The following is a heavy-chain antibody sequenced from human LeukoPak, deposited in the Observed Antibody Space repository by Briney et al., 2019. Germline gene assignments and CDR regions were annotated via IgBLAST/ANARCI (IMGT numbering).Heavy chain of an antibody. CDR1: GYTFTSYY. J-gene: IGHJ2*01. CDR3: ARVSTSWYQDWYFDL. Sequence: ASVKVSCKASGYTFTSYYMHWVRQAPGQGLEWMGIINPSGGSTSYAQKFQGRVTMTRDVSTSTVYMELSSLRSEDTAVYYCARVSTSWYQDWYFDLWGRGTLVTVSS. CDR2: INPSGGST. D-gene: IGHD6-13*01. V-gene: IGHV1-46*01.